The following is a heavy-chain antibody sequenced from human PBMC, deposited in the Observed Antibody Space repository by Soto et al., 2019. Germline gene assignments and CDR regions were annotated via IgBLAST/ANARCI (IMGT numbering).Heavy chain of an antibody. J-gene: IGHJ6*02. Sequence: QVQLQQSGPGLVKPSQTLSLTCTVSGGSISSDYYHWTWIRQSPGKGLEWMGYIHHSGSILYNPSVQSRVTIAVDTSKNQFSLHLSSVAAADTDVYFRAREDDGGDSLDVWGQGTTVTVSS. D-gene: IGHD2-21*02. CDR3: AREDDGGDSLDV. CDR2: IHHSGSI. CDR1: GGSISSDYYH. V-gene: IGHV4-30-4*08.